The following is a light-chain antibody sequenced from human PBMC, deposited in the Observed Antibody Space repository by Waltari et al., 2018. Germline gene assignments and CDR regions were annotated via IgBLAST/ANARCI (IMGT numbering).Light chain of an antibody. V-gene: IGKV4-1*01. CDR3: QQYYSVPYT. CDR1: QSLLYSCNTKDY. J-gene: IGKJ2*01. Sequence: DIVMTQSPDSLALSLGERATINCESSQSLLYSCNTKDYLDWFQQKPETPPKLLVSWASTGESGVPYRFSGSGSGADFTLTISSLQAEDVALYFCQQYYSVPYTFGQGTKLEIK. CDR2: WAS.